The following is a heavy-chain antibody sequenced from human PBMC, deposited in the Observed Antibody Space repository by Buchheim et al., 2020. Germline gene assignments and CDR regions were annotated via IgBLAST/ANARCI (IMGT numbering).Heavy chain of an antibody. CDR3: AIKRRSSGYWVDY. Sequence: QVQLVQSGAEVKKPGASVKVSCKASGYTFTSYDINWVRQATGQGLEWMGWMNPNSGNTGYAQKFQGRVTMTTDTSTSTAYMELRSLRSDDTAVYYCAIKRRSSGYWVDYWGQGTL. CDR1: GYTFTSYD. CDR2: MNPNSGNT. J-gene: IGHJ4*02. D-gene: IGHD3-22*01. V-gene: IGHV1-8*01.